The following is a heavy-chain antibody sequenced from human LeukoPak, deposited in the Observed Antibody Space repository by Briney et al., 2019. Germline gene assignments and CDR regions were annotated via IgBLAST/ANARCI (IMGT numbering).Heavy chain of an antibody. D-gene: IGHD6-19*01. CDR3: AQIQQWLTDY. Sequence: GGSLRLSCAASGFTFSSYGMHWVRQAPGKGLEWVAFIRYDGSNKYYADSVKGRFTISRDNSKNTLYLQMNSLRAEDTAVYYCAQIQQWLTDYWGQGTLVTVSS. CDR1: GFTFSSYG. J-gene: IGHJ4*02. V-gene: IGHV3-30*02. CDR2: IRYDGSNK.